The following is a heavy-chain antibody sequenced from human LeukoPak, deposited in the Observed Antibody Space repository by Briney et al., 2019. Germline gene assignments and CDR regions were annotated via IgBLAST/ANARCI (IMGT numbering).Heavy chain of an antibody. J-gene: IGHJ6*03. D-gene: IGHD1-1*01. CDR1: GFTFSSVD. V-gene: IGHV3-13*01. CDR2: IGTASDT. Sequence: GGSLRLSCAASGFTFSSVDMHGVREPTGQGLECVSTIGTASDTYYPGSVEGRFTLSRDNAKNSLYLQMNSLTAGGTAVYYCARGPPRGKYYYMDVWGKGTTVTVSS. CDR3: ARGPPRGKYYYMDV.